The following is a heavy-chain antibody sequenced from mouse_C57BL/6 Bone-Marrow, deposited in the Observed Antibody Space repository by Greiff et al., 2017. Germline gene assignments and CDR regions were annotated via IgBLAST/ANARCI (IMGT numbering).Heavy chain of an antibody. Sequence: QVQLKQSGSELRSPGSSVKLSCKDFDSEVFPIAYMSWVRQKPGHGFEWIGGILPSIGRTIYGEKFEDKATLDADTLSNPAYLELNSLTSEDSAIYYCARITTVVEGYWYFDVWGTGTTVTVSS. CDR3: ARITTVVEGYWYFDV. J-gene: IGHJ1*03. V-gene: IGHV15-2*01. D-gene: IGHD1-1*01. CDR1: DSEVFPIAY. CDR2: ILPSIGRT.